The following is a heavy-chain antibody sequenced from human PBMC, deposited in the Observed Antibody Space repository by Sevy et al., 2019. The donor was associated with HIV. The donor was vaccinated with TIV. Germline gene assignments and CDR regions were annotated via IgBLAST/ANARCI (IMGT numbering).Heavy chain of an antibody. CDR1: GFTFSSYD. V-gene: IGHV3-13*05. J-gene: IGHJ4*02. CDR2: IGTAGDQ. CDR3: ARGSLTRLGFHY. D-gene: IGHD4-17*01. Sequence: GGSLRPSCAASGFTFSSYDMHWVRQATGKGLEWVSAIGTAGDQYYPGSVKGRLSISRENAKNSLYLQMNSLRAGDTAGYDCARGSLTRLGFHYGGQGTLVTLSS.